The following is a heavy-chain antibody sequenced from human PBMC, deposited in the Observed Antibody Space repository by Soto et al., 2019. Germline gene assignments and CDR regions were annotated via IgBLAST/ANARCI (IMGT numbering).Heavy chain of an antibody. V-gene: IGHV4-34*01. Sequence: SETLSLTCAVYGGSFSGYYWSWIRQPPGKGLEWIGEINHSGSTNYNPSLKSRVTISVDTSKNQFSLKLSSVTAADTAVYDCAARVVVVAATDWFDPWGQGTLVTVSS. D-gene: IGHD2-15*01. CDR2: INHSGST. CDR1: GGSFSGYY. CDR3: AARVVVVAATDWFDP. J-gene: IGHJ5*02.